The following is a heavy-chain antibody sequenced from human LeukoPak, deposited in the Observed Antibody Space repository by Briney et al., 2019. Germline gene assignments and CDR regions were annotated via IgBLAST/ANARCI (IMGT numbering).Heavy chain of an antibody. Sequence: TGGSLRLSCGASGSSFSEYWMSWVCQAPGKGLEWVANIKYDGSDKNYVESVKGRFIISRDNAEKAVYLQMNSLRVDDTAVYYCARGAEWRDYWGQGTLVTVSS. V-gene: IGHV3-7*01. D-gene: IGHD3-3*01. CDR2: IKYDGSDK. J-gene: IGHJ4*02. CDR1: GSSFSEYW. CDR3: ARGAEWRDY.